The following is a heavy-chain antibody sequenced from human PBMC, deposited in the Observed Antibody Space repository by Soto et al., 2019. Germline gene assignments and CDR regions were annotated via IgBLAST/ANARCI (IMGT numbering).Heavy chain of an antibody. Sequence: SVKVSCKASGGTFSSYAISWVRQAPGQGLEWMGGVIPIFGTANYAQKFQGRVTITADNSKNTLYLQMNSLRPEDTAVYYCAKDLYGSETYTYYCGMDVWGQGTTVTVSS. CDR3: AKDLYGSETYTYYCGMDV. CDR1: GGTFSSYA. V-gene: IGHV1-69*06. D-gene: IGHD3-10*01. J-gene: IGHJ6*02. CDR2: VIPIFGTA.